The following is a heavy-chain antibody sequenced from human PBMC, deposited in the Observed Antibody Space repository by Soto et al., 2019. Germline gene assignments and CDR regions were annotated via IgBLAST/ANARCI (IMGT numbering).Heavy chain of an antibody. J-gene: IGHJ4*02. V-gene: IGHV3-7*05. CDR2: IKQDGSER. CDR1: GFTFSNYW. D-gene: IGHD3-10*01. Sequence: EVQLVESGGGLVQPGGSLRLSCAASGFTFSNYWMSWVRHAPGKGLEWVANIKQDGSERNYVDSVKGRFTISRDNVKNSLYLQLNSLRAEDTAVYYCARAGSETDYWGQGTLVTVSS. CDR3: ARAGSETDY.